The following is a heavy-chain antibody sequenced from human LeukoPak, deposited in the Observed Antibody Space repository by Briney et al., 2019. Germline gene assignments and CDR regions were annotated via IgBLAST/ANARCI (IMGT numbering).Heavy chain of an antibody. CDR1: GFTFSSYG. D-gene: IGHD3-22*01. V-gene: IGHV3-30*19. CDR2: TSFDGSDN. CDR3: ARAPGTMIVVDY. J-gene: IGHJ4*02. Sequence: GGSLRLSCAASGFTFSSYGMHWVRQAPGKGLKWVAVTSFDGSDNYYADSVRGRFTISRDNSKNTLYLQMNSLRPDDTAVYYCARAPGTMIVVDYWGQGTLVTVSS.